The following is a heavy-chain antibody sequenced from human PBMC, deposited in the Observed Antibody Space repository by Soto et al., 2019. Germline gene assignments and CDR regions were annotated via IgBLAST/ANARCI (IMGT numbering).Heavy chain of an antibody. D-gene: IGHD3-3*02. CDR1: GFTFSGYS. V-gene: IGHV3-21*01. CDR2: ITSSSTYI. CDR3: ARDQPSIAYYFDS. Sequence: EVQLVESGGGLVKPGGSLRLSCAASGFTFSGYSMNWVRQAPGKGLEWVSSITSSSTYIYYADSVEGRFTISRDNAKNSLYLQMNSLRAEDTAVYYCARDQPSIAYYFDSWGQGTLVTVS. J-gene: IGHJ4*02.